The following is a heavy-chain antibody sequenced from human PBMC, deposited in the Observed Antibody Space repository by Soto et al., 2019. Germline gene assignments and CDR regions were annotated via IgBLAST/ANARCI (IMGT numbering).Heavy chain of an antibody. CDR2: IYYSGST. CDR1: GGSISSCY. CDR3: ASRGSGYDFAYFDY. V-gene: IGHV4-59*01. D-gene: IGHD5-12*01. J-gene: IGHJ4*02. Sequence: SETLSLTCTVSGGSISSCYWSWIRQPPGKGLEWIGYIYYSGSTNYNPSLKSRVTISVDTSKNQFSLKLSSVTAADTAVYYCASRGSGYDFAYFDYWGQGTLVTVSS.